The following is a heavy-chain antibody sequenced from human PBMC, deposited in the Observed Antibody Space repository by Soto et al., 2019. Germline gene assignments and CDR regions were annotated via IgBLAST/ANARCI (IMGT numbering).Heavy chain of an antibody. Sequence: GGSLRLSCAASGFTFSKAWMNWVRQAPGRGLEWVGRIKSKTDGGTTDYAAPVKGRFTISRDDSKNTLYLQMNSLKTEDTAVYYCTTAVPDFWSGYYPSYYYYYGMDVWGQGTTVTVSS. CDR2: IKSKTDGGTT. CDR1: GFTFSKAW. D-gene: IGHD3-3*01. V-gene: IGHV3-15*07. CDR3: TTAVPDFWSGYYPSYYYYYGMDV. J-gene: IGHJ6*02.